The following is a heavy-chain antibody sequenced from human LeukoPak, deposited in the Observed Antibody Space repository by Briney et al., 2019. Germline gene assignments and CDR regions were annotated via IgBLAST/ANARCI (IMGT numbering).Heavy chain of an antibody. CDR2: IKQDGSEK. CDR3: VTFYYYYMDV. V-gene: IGHV3-7*01. Sequence: GGSLRLSCAASGFSFSVYWMSWVRQAPGKGLEWVANIKQDGSEKYYVDSVKGRFTISRDNAKNSLYLQMNSLRAEDTALYYCVTFYYYYMDVWGKGTTVTVSS. J-gene: IGHJ6*03. CDR1: GFSFSVYW.